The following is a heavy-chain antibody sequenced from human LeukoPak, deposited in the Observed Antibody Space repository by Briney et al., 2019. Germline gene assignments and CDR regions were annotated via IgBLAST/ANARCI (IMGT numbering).Heavy chain of an antibody. D-gene: IGHD3-9*01. CDR2: INHSGST. V-gene: IGHV4-34*01. CDR3: ARGWYYDILTGYSKHWYFDL. J-gene: IGHJ2*01. CDR1: GGSFSGYY. Sequence: SETLSLTCAVYGGSFSGYYWSWIRQPPGKGLEWIGEINHSGSTNYNPSLKSRVTTSVDTSKNQFSLKLSSVTAADTAVYYCARGWYYDILTGYSKHWYFDLWGRGTLVTVSS.